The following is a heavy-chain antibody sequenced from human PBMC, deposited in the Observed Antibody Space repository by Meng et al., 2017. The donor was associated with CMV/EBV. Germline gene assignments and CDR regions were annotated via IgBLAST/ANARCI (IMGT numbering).Heavy chain of an antibody. CDR1: GGSFSSYY. CDR3: ARRDGYKGGLDY. J-gene: IGHJ4*02. CDR2: INHSGST. V-gene: IGHV4-34*01. D-gene: IGHD5-24*01. Sequence: SQTRSLTCAVYGGSFSSYYWSWIRQPPGKGLEWIGEINHSGSTNYNPSLKSRVTISVDTSKNQFSLKLSSVTAADTAVYYCARRDGYKGGLDYWGQGTLVTVSS.